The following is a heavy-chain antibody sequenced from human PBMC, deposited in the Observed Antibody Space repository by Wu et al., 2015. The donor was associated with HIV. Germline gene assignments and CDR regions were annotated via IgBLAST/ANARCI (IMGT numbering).Heavy chain of an antibody. CDR1: GGTFSSYA. D-gene: IGHD3-3*01. V-gene: IGHV1-69*12. J-gene: IGHJ5*02. CDR2: IIPIFGTA. Sequence: QVQLVQSGAEVKKPGSSVKVSCKASGGTFSSYAISWVRQAPGQGLEWMGGIIPIFGTAYYAQKFQGRVTITADESTSTAYMELSSLRSEDTAVYYCARDARQDFWSGLGWFDPWGPGNPGHRLL. CDR3: ARDARQDFWSGLGWFDP.